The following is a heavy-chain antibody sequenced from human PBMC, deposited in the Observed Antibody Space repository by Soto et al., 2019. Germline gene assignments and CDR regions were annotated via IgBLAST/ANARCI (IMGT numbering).Heavy chain of an antibody. V-gene: IGHV1-18*04. Sequence: QVQLVQSGAEVKKPGASVTVSCKASGYTFSDYGISWLRQAPGQGLEWLGWINTNNVNTNYAQKLQGRVTMTTDTSTSTAYMELRSLKSDDTAFYYCARSRDWGRVVHNWFDLWGQGTLVTVSS. CDR3: ARSRDWGRVVHNWFDL. J-gene: IGHJ5*02. CDR2: INTNNVNT. CDR1: GYTFSDYG. D-gene: IGHD3-16*01.